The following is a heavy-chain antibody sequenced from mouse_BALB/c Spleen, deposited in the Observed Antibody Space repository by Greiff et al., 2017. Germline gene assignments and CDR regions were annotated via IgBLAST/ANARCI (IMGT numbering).Heavy chain of an antibody. Sequence: DVKLQESGPGLVKPSQSLSLTCSVTGYSITSGYYWNWIRQFPGNKLEWMGYISYDGSNNYNPSLKNRISITRDTSKNQFFLKLNSVTTEDTATYYCARDRGVVAPYWYFDVWGAGTTVTVSS. V-gene: IGHV3-6*02. D-gene: IGHD1-1*01. CDR1: GYSITSGYY. CDR2: ISYDGSN. J-gene: IGHJ1*01. CDR3: ARDRGVVAPYWYFDV.